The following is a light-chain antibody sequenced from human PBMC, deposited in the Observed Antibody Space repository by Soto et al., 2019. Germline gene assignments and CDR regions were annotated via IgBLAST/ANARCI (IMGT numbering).Light chain of an antibody. CDR1: QSVSSF. CDR2: AAS. J-gene: IGKJ2*01. V-gene: IGKV1-39*01. CDR3: QQSYNTPYT. Sequence: DIQMTQSPSSLSASVGDRVTLTCRASQSVSSFLNWYQQKPGKAPKVLIYAASSLQSGVPSRFSGSGSGTDFTLTISSLQPEDFATYSCQQSYNTPYTFGQGTKLEIK.